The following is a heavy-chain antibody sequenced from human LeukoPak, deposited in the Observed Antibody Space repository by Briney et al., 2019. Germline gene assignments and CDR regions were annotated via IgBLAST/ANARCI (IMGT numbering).Heavy chain of an antibody. V-gene: IGHV1-8*01. Sequence: SSVKVSCKASGYTFTSYDINWVRQATGQGLEWMGWMNPNSGNTGYAQKFQGRVTMTRNTSISTAYMELSSLRSEDTAVYYCAREPTSYCYMDVWGKGTTVTVSS. CDR2: MNPNSGNT. CDR1: GYTFTSYD. D-gene: IGHD1-14*01. J-gene: IGHJ6*03. CDR3: AREPTSYCYMDV.